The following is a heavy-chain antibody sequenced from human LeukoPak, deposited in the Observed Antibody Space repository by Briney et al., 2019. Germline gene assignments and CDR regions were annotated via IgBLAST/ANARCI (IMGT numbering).Heavy chain of an antibody. CDR2: ISAYNGNT. V-gene: IGHV1-18*01. D-gene: IGHD3-10*01. Sequence: ASVKVSCKASGYTFTSYGISWVRQAPGRGLEWMGWISAYNGNTNYAQKLQGRVTMTTDTSTSTAYMELRSLRSDDTAVYYCARDRLIRYYYGSGSLYWGQGTLVTVSS. J-gene: IGHJ4*02. CDR1: GYTFTSYG. CDR3: ARDRLIRYYYGSGSLY.